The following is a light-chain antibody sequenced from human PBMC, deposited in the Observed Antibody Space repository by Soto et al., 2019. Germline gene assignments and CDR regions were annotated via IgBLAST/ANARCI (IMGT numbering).Light chain of an antibody. CDR2: KAS. Sequence: DIQMTQSPSTLSASVGDRVTITCRASQSISSSLAWYQQKPGKAPKLLIYKASSLESGVPSRFSGSGSGTEFTLTITSLQPDDFATYYCQQYNSYSRTFSQGTKVDIK. CDR3: QQYNSYSRT. CDR1: QSISSS. J-gene: IGKJ1*01. V-gene: IGKV1-5*03.